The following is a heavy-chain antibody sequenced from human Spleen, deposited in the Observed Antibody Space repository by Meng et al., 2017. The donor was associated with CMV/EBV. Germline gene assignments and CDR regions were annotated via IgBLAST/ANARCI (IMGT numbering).Heavy chain of an antibody. CDR1: GFTFSDDY. CDR2: ISGSGITI. V-gene: IGHV3-11*01. CDR3: SRGSSSSSYYFQQ. Sequence: WAAAGFTFSDDYMGWVRQPPGKGLEWVSHISGSGITIYYVDSVEGRFSISRDNAKNSLYLQMSSLRADDTAVYYCSRGSSSSSYYFQQWGQGTLVTVSS. D-gene: IGHD2-2*01. J-gene: IGHJ1*01.